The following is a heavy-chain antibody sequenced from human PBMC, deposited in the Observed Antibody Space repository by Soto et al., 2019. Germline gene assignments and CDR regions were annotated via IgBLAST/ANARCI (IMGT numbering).Heavy chain of an antibody. D-gene: IGHD6-19*01. J-gene: IGHJ2*01. V-gene: IGHV4-34*01. CDR3: ARFASGWQYYYFDF. CDR1: GGSFSPYF. CDR2: INHSGST. Sequence: QVQLQQWGAGLLKPSETLSLTCAVYGGSFSPYFWSWIRQPPGKGLEWIGEINHSGSTNYNPSLTRRATLSVDTSKNQVSLKLTSVTDADTAVYYCARFASGWQYYYFDFWGRGTPVTVSS.